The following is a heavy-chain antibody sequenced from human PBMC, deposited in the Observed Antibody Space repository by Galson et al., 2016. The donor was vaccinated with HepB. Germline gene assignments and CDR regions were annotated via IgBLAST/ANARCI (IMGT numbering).Heavy chain of an antibody. CDR1: GFTFSDPA. Sequence: SLRLSCAASGFTFSDPAMYWVRQASGKGLEFVGRIRTEHFNYANIYGASVKGRFTISRDESKSTVYLHMNSLKTEDSAVYYCTRQGNASLAGTGFDYWGRGARGTVSS. CDR3: TRQGNASLAGTGFDY. J-gene: IGHJ4*01. V-gene: IGHV3-73*01. D-gene: IGHD6-19*01. CDR2: IRTEHFNYAN.